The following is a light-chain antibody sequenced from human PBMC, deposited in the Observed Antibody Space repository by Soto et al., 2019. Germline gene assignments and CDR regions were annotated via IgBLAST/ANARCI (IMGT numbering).Light chain of an antibody. CDR1: QSVSSSS. J-gene: IGKJ2*01. V-gene: IGKV3-20*01. Sequence: EIVLTQSPGTLSLSPGERATLSCRASQSVSSSSLAWYQQKPGQAPRLLIYAASSRASGIPGRFSGSGSGTDFPLNISRLEPEDFAVYYCQQYVGSPPMYTFGQGTKLEIK. CDR3: QQYVGSPPMYT. CDR2: AAS.